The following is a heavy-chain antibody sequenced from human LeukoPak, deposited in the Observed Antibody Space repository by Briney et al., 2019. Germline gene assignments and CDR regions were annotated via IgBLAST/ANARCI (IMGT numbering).Heavy chain of an antibody. Sequence: SETLSLTCTVSGGSISSYYWSWIRQPAGKGLEWIGRIYTSGSTNYNPSLKSRVTMSVDTSKNQFSLKLSSVTAADTAVYYCARLEYYYDSSGYSPDGYYFDYWGQGTLVTVSS. D-gene: IGHD3-22*01. CDR1: GGSISSYY. V-gene: IGHV4-4*07. J-gene: IGHJ4*02. CDR2: IYTSGST. CDR3: ARLEYYYDSSGYSPDGYYFDY.